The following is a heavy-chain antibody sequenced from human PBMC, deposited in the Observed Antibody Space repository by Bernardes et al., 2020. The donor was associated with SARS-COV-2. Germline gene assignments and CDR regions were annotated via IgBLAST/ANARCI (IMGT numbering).Heavy chain of an antibody. V-gene: IGHV4-39*01. Sequence: SETLSLTCSVSGASLSANSDYWGWIRQPPGKGLEWIGSVFGRGTFYYNSSLTSRHSMSVDTSQNQFSLTLRSVAAADTAVYYCAHGHRVGVVQYYFDYWGQGALVTVSS. CDR3: AHGHRVGVVQYYFDY. D-gene: IGHD1-26*01. CDR2: VFGRGTF. CDR1: GASLSANSDY. J-gene: IGHJ4*02.